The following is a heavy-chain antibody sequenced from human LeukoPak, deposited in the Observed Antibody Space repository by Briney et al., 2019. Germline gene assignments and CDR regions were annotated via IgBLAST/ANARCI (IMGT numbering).Heavy chain of an antibody. Sequence: PETLSLTCTVSGGSISTYYWTWIRQPPGKGVEYIGYIDYSGSTNYNPSLKSRVTISVDTSKNQFSLKLSSVTAADTAVYYCARLSSDSFDIWGQGTMVTVSS. D-gene: IGHD2/OR15-2a*01. CDR1: GGSISTYY. V-gene: IGHV4-59*08. CDR3: ARLSSDSFDI. J-gene: IGHJ3*02. CDR2: IDYSGST.